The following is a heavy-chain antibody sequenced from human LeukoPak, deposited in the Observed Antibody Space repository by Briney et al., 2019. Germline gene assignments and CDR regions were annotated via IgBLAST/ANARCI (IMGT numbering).Heavy chain of an antibody. J-gene: IGHJ4*02. V-gene: IGHV1-24*01. CDR1: GYTLTELS. CDR3: ATSIFGGYYFDY. D-gene: IGHD3-3*01. Sequence: ASVKVFCKVSGYTLTELSMHWVRQAPGEGLEWMGGFDPEDGETIYAQKFQGRVTMTEDTSTDTAYMELSSLRSEDTAVYYCATSIFGGYYFDYWGQGTLVTVSS. CDR2: FDPEDGET.